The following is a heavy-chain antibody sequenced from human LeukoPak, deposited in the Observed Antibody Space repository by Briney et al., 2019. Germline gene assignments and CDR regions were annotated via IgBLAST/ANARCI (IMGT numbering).Heavy chain of an antibody. CDR2: INHSGST. Sequence: SETLSLTCAVYGGSFSGYYWSWIRQPPGKGLEWIGEINHSGSTNYNPSLKSRVTISVDTSKNQFSLKLSSVTAADTAVYYCARAAYCGGDCPGSSAFDIWGQGTMVTVSS. CDR1: GGSFSGYY. CDR3: ARAAYCGGDCPGSSAFDI. V-gene: IGHV4-34*01. J-gene: IGHJ3*02. D-gene: IGHD2-21*02.